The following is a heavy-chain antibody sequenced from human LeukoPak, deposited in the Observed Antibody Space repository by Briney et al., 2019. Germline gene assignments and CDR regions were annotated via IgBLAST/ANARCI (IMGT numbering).Heavy chain of an antibody. CDR3: ARDLSAEYFQH. J-gene: IGHJ1*01. CDR1: GYTFRDYA. D-gene: IGHD2/OR15-2a*01. Sequence: GASVKVSCKASGYTFRDYAMNWVRQAPGQGLEWMGWINTKTGNPTYAPGFTGRFVFSLDSSVTTVYLQITSLKAEDSAMYYCARDLSAEYFQHWGQGTLVTVSS. CDR2: INTKTGNP. V-gene: IGHV7-4-1*02.